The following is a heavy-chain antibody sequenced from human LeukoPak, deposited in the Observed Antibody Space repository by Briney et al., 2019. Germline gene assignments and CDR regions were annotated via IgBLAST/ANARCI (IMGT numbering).Heavy chain of an antibody. Sequence: SETLSLTCTVSGGSISSYYWSWIRQPPGKGLEWIGYIYYSGSTNYNPSLKSRVTISVDTSKNQFSLKLSSVTAADTAVYYCARASLGYCSSTSCSTFDYWGQGTLSPSPQ. CDR1: GGSISSYY. V-gene: IGHV4-59*01. CDR3: ARASLGYCSSTSCSTFDY. CDR2: IYYSGST. J-gene: IGHJ4*02. D-gene: IGHD2-2*01.